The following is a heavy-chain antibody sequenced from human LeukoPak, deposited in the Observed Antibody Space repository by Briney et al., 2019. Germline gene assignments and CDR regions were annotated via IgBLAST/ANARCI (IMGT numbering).Heavy chain of an antibody. CDR3: ARGRLRFLEWLSLRHNWFDP. CDR1: GYTFTGYY. V-gene: IGHV1-46*01. D-gene: IGHD3-3*01. Sequence: ASVKVSCKASGYTFTGYYMHWVRQAPGQGLEWMGIINPSGGSTSYAQKFQGRVTMTRDTSTSTVYMELSSLRSEDTAVYYCARGRLRFLEWLSLRHNWFDPWGQGTLVTVSS. CDR2: INPSGGST. J-gene: IGHJ5*02.